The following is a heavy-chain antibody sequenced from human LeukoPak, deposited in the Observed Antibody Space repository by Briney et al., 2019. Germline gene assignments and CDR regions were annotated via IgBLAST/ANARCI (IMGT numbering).Heavy chain of an antibody. CDR1: GGTFSSYA. V-gene: IGHV1-69*13. CDR3: ARTLSLDGYNHFDF. J-gene: IGHJ4*02. Sequence: GASVKVSCKASGGTFSSYAICWARQAPGQGLEWMGGIMTIFGSANYAQKFQGRLTITADESTSTTYMELSSLRSEDTAVYYCARTLSLDGYNHFDFWGQGTLVTVSS. D-gene: IGHD5-24*01. CDR2: IMTIFGSA.